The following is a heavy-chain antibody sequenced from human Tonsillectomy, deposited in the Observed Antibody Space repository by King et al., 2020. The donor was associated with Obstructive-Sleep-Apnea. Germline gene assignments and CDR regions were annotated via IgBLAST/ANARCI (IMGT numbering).Heavy chain of an antibody. D-gene: IGHD2-8*01. CDR1: GGSISSYY. CDR3: ARLRGEGTSGFHPFDY. J-gene: IGHJ4*02. Sequence: QLQESGPGLVKPSETLSLTCTVSGGSISSYYWTWIRQPPGKGLEWIGYIYYSGSTNYNPSLKSRVTISVVTSKNQFSLKLSSVTAADTAVYYCARLRGEGTSGFHPFDYWGQGTLVTVSP. V-gene: IGHV4-59*01. CDR2: IYYSGST.